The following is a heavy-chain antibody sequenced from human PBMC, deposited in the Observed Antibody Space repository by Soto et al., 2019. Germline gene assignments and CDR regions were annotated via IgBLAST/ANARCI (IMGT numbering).Heavy chain of an antibody. V-gene: IGHV4-39*01. CDR3: ARLLFLIGGWFDP. Sequence: SETLSLPCTVSCGSLSSSSYYWGWIRQPPGKGLEWIGSIYYSGSTYYNPSLKSRVTISVDTSKNQFSLKLSSVTAADTAVYYCARLLFLIGGWFDPWGQGTLVTVSS. J-gene: IGHJ5*02. CDR2: IYYSGST. CDR1: CGSLSSSSYY. D-gene: IGHD3-16*01.